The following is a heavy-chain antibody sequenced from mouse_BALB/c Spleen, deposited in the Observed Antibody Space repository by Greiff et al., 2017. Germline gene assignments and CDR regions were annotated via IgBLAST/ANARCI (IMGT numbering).Heavy chain of an antibody. D-gene: IGHD4-1*01. Sequence: EVQLQESGPSLVKPSQTLSLTCSVTGDSITSGYWNWVRKFPGHKLEYMGYISYSGSTYYNPSLKSRISITPDTSKNQYYLQLNSVTTEDTATYYCARWVWDGYVDYWGQGTTLTVSS. V-gene: IGHV3-8*02. J-gene: IGHJ2*01. CDR2: ISYSGST. CDR3: ARWVWDGYVDY. CDR1: GDSITSGY.